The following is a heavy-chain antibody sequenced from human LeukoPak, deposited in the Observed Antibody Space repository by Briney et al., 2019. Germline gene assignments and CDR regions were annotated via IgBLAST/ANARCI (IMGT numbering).Heavy chain of an antibody. Sequence: GGSLRLSCAASGIKFSYSAMHWVRQAPGKGLQWVALISYDGSNKDYVDSVKGRFTISRDNSKNTLYLQMNSLRPEDTAIYYCARGVAAAGTWSFDYWGQGSLVTVSS. V-gene: IGHV3-30*03. J-gene: IGHJ4*02. CDR1: GIKFSYSA. CDR3: ARGVAAAGTWSFDY. D-gene: IGHD6-13*01. CDR2: ISYDGSNK.